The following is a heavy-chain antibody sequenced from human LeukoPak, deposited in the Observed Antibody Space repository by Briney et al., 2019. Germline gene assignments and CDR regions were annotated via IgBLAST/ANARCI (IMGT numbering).Heavy chain of an antibody. CDR2: ISYDGSNK. CDR3: ARGGQGAVDY. CDR1: GFTFSSYA. V-gene: IGHV3-30-3*01. Sequence: GGSLRLSCAASGFTFSSYAMHWVRQAPGKGLEWVAVISYDGSNKYYADSVKGRFTISRDNSKNTLYLQMNSLRAEDTAVYYCARGGQGAVDYWGPGTLVTVS. J-gene: IGHJ4*02. D-gene: IGHD3-16*01.